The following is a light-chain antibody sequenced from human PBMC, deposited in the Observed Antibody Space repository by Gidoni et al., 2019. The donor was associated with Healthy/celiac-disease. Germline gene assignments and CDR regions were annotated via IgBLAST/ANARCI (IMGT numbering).Light chain of an antibody. Sequence: SYELTQPPSVSVSPGQTASITCSGAKLGDKYACWYQQKPGQSPLLVIYQDSKRPSGIPARFSGSNSGNTATLTISGTQAMDEADYYCQAWDSSTSEFGGGTKLTVL. J-gene: IGLJ3*02. CDR2: QDS. V-gene: IGLV3-1*01. CDR1: KLGDKY. CDR3: QAWDSSTSE.